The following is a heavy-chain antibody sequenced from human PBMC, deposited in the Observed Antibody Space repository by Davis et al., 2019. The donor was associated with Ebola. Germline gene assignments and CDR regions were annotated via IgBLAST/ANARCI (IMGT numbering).Heavy chain of an antibody. J-gene: IGHJ4*02. V-gene: IGHV3-30-3*01. D-gene: IGHD6-13*01. CDR2: ISYDESKK. CDR3: AKDALLLAAGDY. CDR1: GFTFSSYG. Sequence: GESLKISCAASGFTFSSYGMHWVRQAPGKGLEWVAVISYDESKKYYADSVKGRFTISRDNSKNTLYLQMNSLRAEDTAVYYCAKDALLLAAGDYWGQGTLVTVSS.